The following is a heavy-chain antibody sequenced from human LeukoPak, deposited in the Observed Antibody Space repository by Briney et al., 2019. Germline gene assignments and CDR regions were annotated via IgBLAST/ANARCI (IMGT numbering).Heavy chain of an antibody. CDR1: GFTFSSYG. J-gene: IGHJ6*03. CDR3: AGGYLLPAANYYYFMAV. Sequence: PGGSLRLSCAGAGFTFSSYGLTWVRQPPGKGLEWVATISGTGGRINYADSVKGRFTIYRANSKNTLYLQMNSLRGEDTAVYYCAGGYLLPAANYYYFMAVWGRGTTVIVSS. D-gene: IGHD2-2*01. CDR2: ISGTGGRI. V-gene: IGHV3-23*01.